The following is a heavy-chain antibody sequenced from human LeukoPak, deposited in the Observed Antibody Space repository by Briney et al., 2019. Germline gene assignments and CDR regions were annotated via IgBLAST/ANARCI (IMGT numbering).Heavy chain of an antibody. D-gene: IGHD3-16*01. CDR2: ISASGGST. V-gene: IGHV3-23*01. CDR1: GFTFSSSA. Sequence: GGSLRLSCAASGFTFSSSAMSWVRQVPGKGLEWVSGISASGGSTNYADSVRGRFTISRDNSKNTLYLQMNSLRAEDTALYYCARDWDLDYWGQGTLVTVSS. CDR3: ARDWDLDY. J-gene: IGHJ4*02.